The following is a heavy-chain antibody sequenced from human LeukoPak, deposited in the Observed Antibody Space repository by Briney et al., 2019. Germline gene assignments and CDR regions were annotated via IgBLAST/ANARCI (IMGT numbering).Heavy chain of an antibody. Sequence: GSLRLSCVASGFPFSSYWMSWVRQAPGKGLEWVANIKQDGSEKYYVDSVKGRFTISRDNAKNSLYLQMNSLRAEDTAVYYCARDSMVRGLIDYWGQGTLVTVSS. D-gene: IGHD3-10*01. V-gene: IGHV3-7*01. CDR1: GFPFSSYW. CDR2: IKQDGSEK. J-gene: IGHJ4*02. CDR3: ARDSMVRGLIDY.